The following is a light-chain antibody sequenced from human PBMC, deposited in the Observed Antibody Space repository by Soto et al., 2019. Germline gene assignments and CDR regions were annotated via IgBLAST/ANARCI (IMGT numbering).Light chain of an antibody. Sequence: IQMNQSPSTLSLSVGDRVTITCRARQTVSSWLAWYQQKPGKAPKLLIYKASTLKSGVPSRFSGSGSGTEFTLTISSLQPDDFATYYCQHYNSYSEAFGQGTKVDIK. CDR3: QHYNSYSEA. J-gene: IGKJ1*01. CDR1: QTVSSW. CDR2: KAS. V-gene: IGKV1-5*03.